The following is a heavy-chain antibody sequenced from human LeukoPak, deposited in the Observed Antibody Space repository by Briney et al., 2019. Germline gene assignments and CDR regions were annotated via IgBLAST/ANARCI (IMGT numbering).Heavy chain of an antibody. Sequence: SETLSLTCTVSGGSISSYYWSWIRQPPGKGLEWIGYIYYSGSTNYNPSLKSRVTMSVDTSKNQFSLKLSSVTAADTAVYYCARERSGSSYYYYYYYMDVWGKGTTVTISS. V-gene: IGHV4-59*12. D-gene: IGHD6-13*01. J-gene: IGHJ6*03. CDR1: GGSISSYY. CDR3: ARERSGSSYYYYYYYMDV. CDR2: IYYSGST.